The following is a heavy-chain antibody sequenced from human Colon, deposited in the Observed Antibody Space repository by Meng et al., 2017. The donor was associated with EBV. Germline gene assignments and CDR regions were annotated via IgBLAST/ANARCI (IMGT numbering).Heavy chain of an antibody. CDR2: VSHPGSA. CDR1: GGSFSGYV. J-gene: IGHJ4*02. Sequence: QVLLHQLGAGLLKPSETLSLTCTVNGGSFSGYVWSWVRQPPGKGMEWIGEVSHPGSANYNPSLKSRVTISVDASEKQFSLRLTSVTAADSAVYYCARVPTTGYKDHWGQGTLVTVSS. D-gene: IGHD3-9*01. V-gene: IGHV4-34*01. CDR3: ARVPTTGYKDH.